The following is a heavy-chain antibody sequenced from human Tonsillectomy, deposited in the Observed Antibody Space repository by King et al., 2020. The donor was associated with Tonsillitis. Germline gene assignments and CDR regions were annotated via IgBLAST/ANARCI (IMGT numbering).Heavy chain of an antibody. CDR3: ARDRGLYSRGDASDI. CDR2: ISAYNGNT. D-gene: IGHD6-13*01. J-gene: IGHJ3*02. CDR1: GYTFTNYG. V-gene: IGHV1-18*01. Sequence: VQLVQSGVEVKKPGASVKVSSKASGYTFTNYGISWVRQAPGQGLEWMGWISAYNGNTDYAQKLQGRVTMTTDTSTSTAYMELRSLRSDDTAVYYCARDRGLYSRGDASDIWGQGTLVTVSS.